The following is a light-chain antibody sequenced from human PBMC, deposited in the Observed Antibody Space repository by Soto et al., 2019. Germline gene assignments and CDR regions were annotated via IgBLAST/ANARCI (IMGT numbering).Light chain of an antibody. Sequence: QSALTQPASVSGSPGQSITISCTGTSSDIGGYDYVSWYQHHPGKAPKFIIYGVTNRPSGVSHRFSGSKSGNAASLTISGLQADDEADYFCCSSAPESTYVFGTGTKVTVL. CDR3: CSSAPESTYV. V-gene: IGLV2-14*01. CDR1: SSDIGGYDY. CDR2: GVT. J-gene: IGLJ1*01.